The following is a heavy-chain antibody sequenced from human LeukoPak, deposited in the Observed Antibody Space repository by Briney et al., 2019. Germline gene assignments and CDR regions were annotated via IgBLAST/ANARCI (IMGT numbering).Heavy chain of an antibody. D-gene: IGHD6-13*01. CDR2: ISEDGSNK. CDR3: AKDRETTASGTFDY. J-gene: IGHJ4*02. V-gene: IGHV3-30*18. Sequence: PGGSLRLSCAASGFTFSSYGMHCVRQAPGKGLEWVAVISEDGSNKYYEDSVKGRFTISRDNSNNTLYLQMNSLRAEDTAVYYCAKDRETTASGTFDYWSQGTLVTVSS. CDR1: GFTFSSYG.